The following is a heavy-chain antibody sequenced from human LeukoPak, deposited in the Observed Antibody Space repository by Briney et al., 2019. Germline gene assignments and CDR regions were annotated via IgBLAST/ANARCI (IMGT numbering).Heavy chain of an antibody. CDR2: ISYDGSNK. V-gene: IGHV3-30-3*01. CDR3: ASLSGSAGRYFDY. D-gene: IGHD1-26*01. Sequence: GRSLGLSCAASGFTFSSYAMHWVRQAPGKGLEWMAVISYDGSNKYYADSVKGRFTISRDNSKNTLYLQMNSLRAEDTAVYYCASLSGSAGRYFDYWGQGTLVTVSS. J-gene: IGHJ4*02. CDR1: GFTFSSYA.